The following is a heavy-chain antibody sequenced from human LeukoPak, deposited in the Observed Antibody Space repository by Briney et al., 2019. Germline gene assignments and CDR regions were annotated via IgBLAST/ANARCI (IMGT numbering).Heavy chain of an antibody. CDR1: GFTFTSYW. V-gene: IGHV5-51*01. D-gene: IGHD3-16*01. CDR2: VYPGDSNT. CDR3: ARHGLGGQGQDY. J-gene: IGHJ4*02. Sequence: GESLKISCQASGFTFTSYWIAWVRQLPGKGLEWMGIVYPGDSNTRYSPSFQGQVTISADKSISTAHLQWSSLKASDSAMYYCARHGLGGQGQDYWGQGTLVTVSS.